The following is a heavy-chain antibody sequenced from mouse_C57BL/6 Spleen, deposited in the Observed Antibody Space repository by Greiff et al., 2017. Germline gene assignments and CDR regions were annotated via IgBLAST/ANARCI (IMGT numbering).Heavy chain of an antibody. CDR2: ISSGGDYI. CDR3: TRAGLRLKWYFDV. J-gene: IGHJ1*03. Sequence: EVKLVESGEGLVKPGGSLKLSCAASGFTFSSYAMSWVRQTPEKRLEWVAYISSGGDYIYYADTVKGRFTISRDNARNTLYLQMSSLKSEDTAMYYCTRAGLRLKWYFDVWGTGTTVTVSS. D-gene: IGHD2-2*01. V-gene: IGHV5-9-1*02. CDR1: GFTFSSYA.